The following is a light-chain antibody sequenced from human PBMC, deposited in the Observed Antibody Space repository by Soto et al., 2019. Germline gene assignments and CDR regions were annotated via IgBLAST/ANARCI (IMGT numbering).Light chain of an antibody. Sequence: QSVLTQPPSVSGAPGQRVTISCTGSNSNIGAGSDVHWFQQLPGTAPTVLIYWNNNRPSGVPDRFSGSKSGTSASLAITGLQAEDEANYYCQSYDSSLRGWVFGGGTQLTVL. J-gene: IGLJ7*01. CDR2: WNN. V-gene: IGLV1-40*01. CDR3: QSYDSSLRGWV. CDR1: NSNIGAGSD.